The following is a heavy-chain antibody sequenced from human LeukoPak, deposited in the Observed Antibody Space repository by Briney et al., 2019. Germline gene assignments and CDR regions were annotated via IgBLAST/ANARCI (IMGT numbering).Heavy chain of an antibody. D-gene: IGHD2-2*02. CDR3: ARGGIGYCSSTSCYRVANWFDP. CDR1: GGSISSYY. CDR2: IYTSGST. J-gene: IGHJ5*02. V-gene: IGHV4-4*07. Sequence: SETLSLTCTVSGGSISSYYWSWIRQPAGKGLEWIGRIYTSGSTNYNPSLKSRVTISVDTSKNQFSLKLSSVTAADTAVYYCARGGIGYCSSTSCYRVANWFDPWGQGTLVTVSS.